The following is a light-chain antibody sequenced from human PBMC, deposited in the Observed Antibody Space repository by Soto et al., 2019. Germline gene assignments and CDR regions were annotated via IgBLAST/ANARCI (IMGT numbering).Light chain of an antibody. CDR3: QQSYIVPYT. CDR1: ENIRNY. CDR2: VGS. J-gene: IGKJ2*01. V-gene: IGKV1-39*01. Sequence: DIQMTQSPSSLSASVGDRVTISCRSSENIRNYLIWYRQKPGKAPELLMYVGSTFESGVPSRLSGSGLGTDFTLTIKSLQPEDFGVYYCQQSYIVPYTFGRGTSLDI.